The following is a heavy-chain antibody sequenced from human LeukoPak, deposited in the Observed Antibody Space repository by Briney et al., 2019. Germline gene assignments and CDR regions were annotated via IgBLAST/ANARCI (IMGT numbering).Heavy chain of an antibody. CDR3: ARRSGSYHFDY. V-gene: IGHV4-34*01. D-gene: IGHD3-10*01. CDR2: INHSGST. CDR1: GGSFSGYY. J-gene: IGHJ4*02. Sequence: SETLSLTCAVYGGSFSGYYWSWIRQPPGKGLEWIGEINHSGSTNYNPSLKSRVTISVDTSKNQFSLKLSSVTAADTAVYYCARRSGSYHFDYWGQGTLVTVSS.